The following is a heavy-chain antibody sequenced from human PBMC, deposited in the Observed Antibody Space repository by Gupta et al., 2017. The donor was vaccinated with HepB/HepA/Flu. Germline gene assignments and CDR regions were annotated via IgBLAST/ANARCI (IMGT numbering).Heavy chain of an antibody. V-gene: IGHV2-5*01. D-gene: IGHD2-2*02. CDR2: IYWNDDK. Sequence: QITLKESGPTLVKPTQTLTLTCTFSGFSLSTSGVGVGWIRQPPGKALEWLALIYWNDDKRYSPSLKSRLTITKDTSKNQVVLTMTNMDPVDTATYYCAHRHGTYQLLYHRIFDPWGQGTLVTVSS. CDR1: GFSLSTSGVG. J-gene: IGHJ5*02. CDR3: AHRHGTYQLLYHRIFDP.